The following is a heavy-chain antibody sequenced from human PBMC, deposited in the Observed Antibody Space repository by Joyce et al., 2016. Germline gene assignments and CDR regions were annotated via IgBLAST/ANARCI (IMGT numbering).Heavy chain of an antibody. CDR1: GHTSTGYD. CDR3: ARGRGYRYGFDY. D-gene: IGHD5-18*01. V-gene: IGHV1-8*01. Sequence: QVQLVQSGAEVQKPGASVKVSCKASGHTSTGYDINWVRQATGQGLELMGWMNSHSGDTGDEQKFPGRVTMPRNTSISTAYMELSSLRSEDTAVYYCARGRGYRYGFDYWGQGTLVTASS. J-gene: IGHJ4*02. CDR2: MNSHSGDT.